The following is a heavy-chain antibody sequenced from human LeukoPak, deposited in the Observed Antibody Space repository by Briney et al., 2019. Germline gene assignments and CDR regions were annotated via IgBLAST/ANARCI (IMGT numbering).Heavy chain of an antibody. J-gene: IGHJ4*02. Sequence: GSLRLSCAASGFTVSSNYMSWIRQPPGKGLEWIGYIYYSGSTNYNPSLKSRVTISVDTSKNQFSLKLSSVTAADTAVYYCATLQSSGYDYSDYWGQGILVTVSS. CDR1: GFTVSSNY. CDR2: IYYSGST. V-gene: IGHV4-59*02. CDR3: ATLQSSGYDYSDY. D-gene: IGHD3-22*01.